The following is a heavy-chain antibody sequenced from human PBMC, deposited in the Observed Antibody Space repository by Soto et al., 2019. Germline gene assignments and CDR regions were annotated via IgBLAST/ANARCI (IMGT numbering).Heavy chain of an antibody. CDR2: ISYDGSNK. CDR3: AKEGYYDSSGYFDY. D-gene: IGHD3-22*01. V-gene: IGHV3-30*18. Sequence: PGGSLRLSCAASGFTFSSYGMHWVRQAPGKGLEWVAVISYDGSNKYYADSVKGRFTISRDNSKNTLYLQMNSLRAEDTAVYYCAKEGYYDSSGYFDYWGQGTLVTVSS. J-gene: IGHJ4*02. CDR1: GFTFSSYG.